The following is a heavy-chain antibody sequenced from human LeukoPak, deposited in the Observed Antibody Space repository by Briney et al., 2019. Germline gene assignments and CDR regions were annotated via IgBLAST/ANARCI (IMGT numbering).Heavy chain of an antibody. CDR1: GFTFTSSA. Sequence: GTSVKVSCKASGFTFTSSAMQWVRQARGQRLEWIGWIVVGSGNTNYAQKFQERVTITRDMSTSTAYMELSSLRSEDTAVYCCAAPWYYDSSGYYLVWGQGTLVTVSS. J-gene: IGHJ4*02. V-gene: IGHV1-58*02. CDR2: IVVGSGNT. CDR3: AAPWYYDSSGYYLV. D-gene: IGHD3-22*01.